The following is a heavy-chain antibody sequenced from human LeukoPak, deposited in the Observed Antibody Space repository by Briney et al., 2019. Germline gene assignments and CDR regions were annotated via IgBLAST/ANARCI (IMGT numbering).Heavy chain of an antibody. J-gene: IGHJ5*02. CDR3: ARAVVAGTPGPNWFDP. V-gene: IGHV1-46*01. Sequence: PTASAKVSCKASGYTFTSYYMHWVRQAPGQGLEWMGIINPSGGSTSYAQKFQGRVTMTRDTSTSTVYMELSSLRSEDTAVYYCARAVVAGTPGPNWFDPWGQGTLVTVSS. CDR2: INPSGGST. D-gene: IGHD6-19*01. CDR1: GYTFTSYY.